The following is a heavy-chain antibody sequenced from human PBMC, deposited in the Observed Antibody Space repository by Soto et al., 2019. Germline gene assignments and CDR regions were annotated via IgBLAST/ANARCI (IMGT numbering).Heavy chain of an antibody. CDR1: GFSFGDYA. J-gene: IGHJ4*02. V-gene: IGHV3-49*03. CDR2: IRSKASGGTT. Sequence: EVQLVESGGGLLQPGRSLRLSCTASGFSFGDYAMSWFRQAPGKGLEWVGFIRSKASGGTTEYAASVKGRFTISRDDSKSIAYLQMNSLKTEDTAVYYCTRRYFDYWGQGTLVTVSS. CDR3: TRRYFDY.